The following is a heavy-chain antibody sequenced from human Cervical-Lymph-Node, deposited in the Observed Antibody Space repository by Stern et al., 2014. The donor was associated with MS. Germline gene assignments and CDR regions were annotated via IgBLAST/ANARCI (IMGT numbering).Heavy chain of an antibody. J-gene: IGHJ4*02. CDR2: IRNKANSYTT. CDR3: ARGSRHSDY. CDR1: GFTFSDYY. V-gene: IGHV3-72*01. Sequence: EVQLEESGGGLVQPGGSLRLSCAASGFTFSDYYMDWVRQAPGKGLEWVGRIRNKANSYTTEYAASVAGRFTISRDDSKNSLYLQMNTLKTEDTAVYYCARGSRHSDYWGQGIMVTVSS.